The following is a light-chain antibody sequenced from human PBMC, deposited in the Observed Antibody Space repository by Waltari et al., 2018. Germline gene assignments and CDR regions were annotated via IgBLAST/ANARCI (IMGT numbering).Light chain of an antibody. V-gene: IGKV1-39*01. J-gene: IGKJ4*01. CDR3: QQSYRTPLT. CDR1: QSINSY. CDR2: AAS. Sequence: QMTQSPSSLSASIGDRVTITCRASQSINSYLNWYQQKPGKAPKVLIFAASSLQSGVPSRFSGSGSGTDFTLTISSLQPEDFATYSCQQSYRTPLTFGGWTKVEIK.